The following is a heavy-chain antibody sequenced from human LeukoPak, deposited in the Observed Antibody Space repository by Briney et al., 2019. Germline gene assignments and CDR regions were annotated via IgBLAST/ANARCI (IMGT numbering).Heavy chain of an antibody. CDR1: GSTFTSYY. Sequence: ASVTVSRTSSGSTFTSYYMHWVRQAPGQGREWMGIINPSRGSTSYAQKFKGRVTMTRDMSTSTVYMERSSLRSEDTAVYYCARGGVSIAAAVTNWGKGTLVTVSS. CDR3: ARGGVSIAAAVTN. D-gene: IGHD6-13*01. J-gene: IGHJ4*02. V-gene: IGHV1-46*01. CDR2: INPSRGST.